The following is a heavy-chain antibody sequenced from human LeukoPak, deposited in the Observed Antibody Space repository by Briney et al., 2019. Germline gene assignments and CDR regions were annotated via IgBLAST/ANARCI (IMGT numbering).Heavy chain of an antibody. CDR1: GVSISPYY. V-gene: IGHV4-4*07. CDR2: IDANGST. Sequence: SETLSLTCTVSGVSISPYYWTWLRHPAGKGLEWIGRIDANGSTNYNPSLKSRVTISVDTSKNQFSLRLTSVTAADTAVYFCAKERSGDSDYWGQGTLVTVSS. J-gene: IGHJ4*02. CDR3: AKERSGDSDY. D-gene: IGHD2-21*02.